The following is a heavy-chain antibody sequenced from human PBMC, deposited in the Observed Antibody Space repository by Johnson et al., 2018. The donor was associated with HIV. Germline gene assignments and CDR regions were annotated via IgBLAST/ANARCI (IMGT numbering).Heavy chain of an antibody. CDR3: ARETGIAVADTSVTAFDI. CDR1: GFTFSSYS. J-gene: IGHJ3*02. Sequence: VQLVESGGGVVQPGRSLRLSCAASGFTFSSYSMHWVRQAPGKGLEWVAVISYDGSNKYYADSVKGRFTISRDNSKNTLYLQMSSLRPDDTAMYYCARETGIAVADTSVTAFDIWGQGTVITVSS. CDR2: ISYDGSNK. D-gene: IGHD6-19*01. V-gene: IGHV3-30-3*01.